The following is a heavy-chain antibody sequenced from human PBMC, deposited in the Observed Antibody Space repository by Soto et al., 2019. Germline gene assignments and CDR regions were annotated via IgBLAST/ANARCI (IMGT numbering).Heavy chain of an antibody. D-gene: IGHD2-2*01. V-gene: IGHV1-69*13. Sequence: VXSVKVSCKASVGTFSSYAISWVRQAPGQGLEWMGGIIPIFGTANYAQKFQGRVTITADESTSTAYMELSSLRSEDTAVYYCARSIVVVPAEPYYYYYGMDVWGQGTTVTGSS. CDR2: IIPIFGTA. CDR1: VGTFSSYA. CDR3: ARSIVVVPAEPYYYYYGMDV. J-gene: IGHJ6*02.